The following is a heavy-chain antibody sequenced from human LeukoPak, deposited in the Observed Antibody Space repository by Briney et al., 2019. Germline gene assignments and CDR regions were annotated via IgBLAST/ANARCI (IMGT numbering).Heavy chain of an antibody. CDR3: ARRKYSSGWYSDYYCGMDV. Sequence: ASVKVSCKASGYTFTSYATHWVRQAPGQRLEWMGWINAGNGNTKYSQKFQGRVTITRDTSASTAYMELSSLRSEDTAVYYCARRKYSSGWYSDYYCGMDVWGQGTTVTVSS. CDR1: GYTFTSYA. D-gene: IGHD6-19*01. CDR2: INAGNGNT. J-gene: IGHJ6*02. V-gene: IGHV1-3*01.